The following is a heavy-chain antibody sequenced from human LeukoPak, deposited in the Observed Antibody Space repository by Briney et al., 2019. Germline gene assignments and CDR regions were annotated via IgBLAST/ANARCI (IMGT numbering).Heavy chain of an antibody. J-gene: IGHJ4*01. CDR3: ARDDDDYWSGYYPEY. CDR2: IYISGST. Sequence: SETLSLTCTVSGASIGRYYWSWVRQPAPEGLEWIGRIYISGSTTYNPSPKSGVTMSVDTSKNQFSLNLSSGTPADTAVYYSARDDDDYWSGYYPEYCGHGTLGTASS. CDR1: GASIGRYY. D-gene: IGHD3-3*01. V-gene: IGHV4-4*07.